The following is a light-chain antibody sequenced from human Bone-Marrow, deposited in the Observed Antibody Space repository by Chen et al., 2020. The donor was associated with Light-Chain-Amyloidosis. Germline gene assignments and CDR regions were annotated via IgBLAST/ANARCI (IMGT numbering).Light chain of an antibody. J-gene: IGLJ2*01. CDR3: QSADSSGTYEVI. Sequence: SYELTQPPSVSVSPGQTARITCSGDDLPTKYAYWYQQKPGEAPVLVIHRDTERPSGISDRFSDSSSGTTATLTISGGQAEDEADYHCQSADSSGTYEVIFGGGTKLTVL. CDR2: RDT. V-gene: IGLV3-25*03. CDR1: DLPTKY.